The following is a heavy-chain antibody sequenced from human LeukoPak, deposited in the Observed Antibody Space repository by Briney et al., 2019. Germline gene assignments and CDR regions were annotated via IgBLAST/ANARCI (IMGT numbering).Heavy chain of an antibody. CDR2: TYYRSKWYN. V-gene: IGHV6-1*01. CDR3: AVFWNYGQDY. D-gene: IGHD1-7*01. J-gene: IGHJ4*02. Sequence: PPQTLSLTCAISGDSVSSNSAAWNWIRQSPSRGLEWLGRTYYRSKWYNDYAVSVNSRITVNPDASKNQFSLQLNSLTPEDTSVYYCAVFWNYGQDYWGQGTLVTVSS. CDR1: GDSVSSNSAA.